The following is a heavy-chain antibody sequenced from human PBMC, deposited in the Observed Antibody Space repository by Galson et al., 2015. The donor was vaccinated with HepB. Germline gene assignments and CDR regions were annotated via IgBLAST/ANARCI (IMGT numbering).Heavy chain of an antibody. V-gene: IGHV3-48*01. D-gene: IGHD5-18*01. J-gene: IGHJ4*02. Sequence: SLRLSCAASGFTFSSYSMNWVRQAPGKGLEWVSYISSSSSTIYYADSVKGRFTISRDNAKNSLYLQMNSLRAEDTAVYYCARVSDTAMEGFDYWGQGTLVTVSS. CDR2: ISSSSSTI. CDR3: ARVSDTAMEGFDY. CDR1: GFTFSSYS.